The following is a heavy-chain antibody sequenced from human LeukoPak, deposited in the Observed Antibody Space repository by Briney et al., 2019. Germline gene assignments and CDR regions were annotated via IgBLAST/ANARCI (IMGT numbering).Heavy chain of an antibody. V-gene: IGHV3-74*03. D-gene: IGHD3-16*01. Sequence: GGSLRLSCAASGFTFSSKWLHWVRQAPGKGLEWVSRINSDGSTTMYADSVKGRFTISRDNAKNTLYLQMNSLRADDTAVYYCARDRWGWDFDYWGQGTLVTVSS. CDR2: INSDGSTT. CDR1: GFTFSSKW. J-gene: IGHJ4*02. CDR3: ARDRWGWDFDY.